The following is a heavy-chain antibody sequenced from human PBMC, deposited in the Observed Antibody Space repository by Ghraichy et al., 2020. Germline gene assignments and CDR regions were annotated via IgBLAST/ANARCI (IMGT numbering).Heavy chain of an antibody. CDR2: IFHSGSP. CDR1: SDSFSRNSW. J-gene: IGHJ4*02. Sequence: SETLSLTCAVSSDSFSRNSWWSWVRQPPGKGLEWIGEIFHSGSPHYNPSLKSRVTMSLDQSKNQFSLKLTSVTAADTAICYCARHGNNFGYYFESWGQGTLVTVPS. V-gene: IGHV4-4*02. CDR3: ARHGNNFGYYFES. D-gene: IGHD5-18*01.